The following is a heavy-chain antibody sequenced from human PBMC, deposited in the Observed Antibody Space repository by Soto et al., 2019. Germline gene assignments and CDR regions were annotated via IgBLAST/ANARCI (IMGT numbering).Heavy chain of an antibody. V-gene: IGHV4-34*01. Sequence: SETLSLTCAVYGGSFSGYYWSWIRQPPGKGLEWIGEINHSGSTNYNPSLKSRVTISVDTSKNQFSLKLSSVTAADTAVYYCSGAESPDTAYFSLYWGQGAPVTVSS. CDR2: INHSGST. J-gene: IGHJ4*02. CDR3: SGAESPDTAYFSLY. CDR1: GGSFSGYY. D-gene: IGHD1-26*01.